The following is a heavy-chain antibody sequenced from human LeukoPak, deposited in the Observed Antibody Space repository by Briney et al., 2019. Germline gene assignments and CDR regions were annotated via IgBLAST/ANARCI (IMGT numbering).Heavy chain of an antibody. J-gene: IGHJ4*02. CDR2: ISYDGSNK. CDR3: ASGEGHRGFDY. CDR1: GFTFSSYA. Sequence: GGSLRLSCGASGFTFSSYAMHWVRQAPGKGLEWVAVISYDGSNKYYADSVKGRFTISRDNYKNTLYLQMNSLRAEDTAVYYCASGEGHRGFDYWGQGTLVTVSS. V-gene: IGHV3-30*01. D-gene: IGHD3-10*01.